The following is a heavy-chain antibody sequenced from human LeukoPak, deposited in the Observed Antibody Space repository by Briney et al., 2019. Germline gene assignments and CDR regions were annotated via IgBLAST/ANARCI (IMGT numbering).Heavy chain of an antibody. V-gene: IGHV4-30-4*08. J-gene: IGHJ6*03. CDR2: IYYSGST. D-gene: IGHD3-3*01. Sequence: SQTLSLTCTVSGGSISSGDYYWSWIRQPPGKGLEWIGYIYYSGSTYYNPSLKSRVTISVDTSKNQFSLRLSSVTAADTAVYYCVGVVISYYYYYMDVWGKGTTVTVSS. CDR1: GGSISSGDYY. CDR3: VGVVISYYYYYMDV.